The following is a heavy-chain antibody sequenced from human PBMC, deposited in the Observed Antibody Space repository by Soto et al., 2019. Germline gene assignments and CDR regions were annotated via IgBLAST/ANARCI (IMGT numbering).Heavy chain of an antibody. D-gene: IGHD1-1*01. V-gene: IGHV3-23*01. Sequence: EVQLLESGGGLVQPGGSLRLSCAASGFTFSAYAMGWVRQSPGKGLEWVSTIHGVGGATHYADSVMGRFTISRDDSKNELYAQLNSLRAEDTAVYYCAKFEGHPLEYWYLNLRGRGTLVTVSS. CDR2: IHGVGGAT. CDR3: AKFEGHPLEYWYLNL. J-gene: IGHJ2*01. CDR1: GFTFSAYA.